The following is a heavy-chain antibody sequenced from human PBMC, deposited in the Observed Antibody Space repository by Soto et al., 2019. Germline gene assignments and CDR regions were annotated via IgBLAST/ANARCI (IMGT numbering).Heavy chain of an antibody. J-gene: IGHJ4*02. V-gene: IGHV1-69*13. CDR3: ARACSGDCYSPFDY. CDR1: GGTFSSYA. CDR2: IIPIFGTA. D-gene: IGHD2-21*02. Sequence: SVKVSCKASGGTFSSYAIRWVRQAPGQGLEWMGGIIPIFGTANYAQKFQGRVTITADESTSTAYMELSSLRTEDTAVYYCARACSGDCYSPFDYWGQGTLVTVSS.